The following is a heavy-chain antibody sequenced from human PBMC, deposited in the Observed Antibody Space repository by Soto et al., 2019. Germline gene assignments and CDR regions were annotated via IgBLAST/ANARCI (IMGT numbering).Heavy chain of an antibody. Sequence: QVQLVESGGGVVQPGRSLRLSCAASGFTFSSYGMHWVRQAPGKGLEWVAVISYDGSNKYYADSVKGRFTISRDNSKNTLYLQMNSLRAEDTAVYYCANTIQEHWGQGTLVTVSS. CDR1: GFTFSSYG. J-gene: IGHJ1*01. V-gene: IGHV3-30*18. D-gene: IGHD2-2*01. CDR3: ANTIQEH. CDR2: ISYDGSNK.